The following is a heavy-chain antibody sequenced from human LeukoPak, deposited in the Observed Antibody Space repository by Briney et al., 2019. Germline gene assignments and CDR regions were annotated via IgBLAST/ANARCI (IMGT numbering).Heavy chain of an antibody. Sequence: GGSLRLSCAASGFTFSTFAMNWVRQASGKGLEWVSDISGSGDSTYYADALKGRFTIPRHNSQHTLYLQKNSLRAEDTAVFYCAKDSTYSGNYYSNYWGQGTLVTVSS. J-gene: IGHJ4*02. CDR3: AKDSTYSGNYYSNY. V-gene: IGHV3-23*01. CDR1: GFTFSTFA. CDR2: ISGSGDST. D-gene: IGHD1-26*01.